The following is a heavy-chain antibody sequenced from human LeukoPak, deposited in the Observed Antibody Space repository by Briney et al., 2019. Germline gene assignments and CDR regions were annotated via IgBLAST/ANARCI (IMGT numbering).Heavy chain of an antibody. CDR2: ISSSSSYI. J-gene: IGHJ3*02. CDR1: GFTFSSYS. CDR3: AREISRTGAFDI. Sequence: GGSLRLSCAASGFTFSSYSMNWVRQALGKGLEWVSSISSSSSYIYYADSVKGRFTISRDNSKNTLYLQMNSLRAEDTAVYYCAREISRTGAFDIWGQGTMVTVSS. D-gene: IGHD3-3*02. V-gene: IGHV3-21*01.